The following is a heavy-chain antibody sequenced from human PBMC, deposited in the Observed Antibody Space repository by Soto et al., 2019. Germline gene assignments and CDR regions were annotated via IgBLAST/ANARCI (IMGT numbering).Heavy chain of an antibody. V-gene: IGHV1-69*06. D-gene: IGHD3-9*01. CDR1: GGTFSSYA. CDR2: IIPIFGTA. Sequence: SVKVSCKASGGTFSSYAISWVRQAPGQGLEWMGGIIPIFGTANYAQKFQGRVTITADKSTSTAYMELSSLRSEDMAVHYCARGTYDILTEYYYGMDVWGQGTTVTVSS. J-gene: IGHJ6*02. CDR3: ARGTYDILTEYYYGMDV.